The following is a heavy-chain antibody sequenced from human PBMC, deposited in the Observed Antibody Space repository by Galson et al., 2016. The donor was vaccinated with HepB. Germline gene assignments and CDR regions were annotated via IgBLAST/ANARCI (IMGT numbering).Heavy chain of an antibody. D-gene: IGHD3-3*01. CDR1: GFTFSIYW. V-gene: IGHV3-74*01. Sequence: SLRLSCAASGFTFSIYWMHWVRQAPGKGLVWVSRINNDGSSTSYADSVKGRFTISRDNAKNTLYLQMNSLRAEDTAVYYCARYAGVRYDFWSGYSDSYYYYGMVVWGQGTTVTVSS. CDR2: INNDGSST. J-gene: IGHJ6*02. CDR3: ARYAGVRYDFWSGYSDSYYYYGMVV.